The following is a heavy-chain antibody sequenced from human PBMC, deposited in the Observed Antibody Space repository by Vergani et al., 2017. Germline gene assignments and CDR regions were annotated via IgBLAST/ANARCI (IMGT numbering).Heavy chain of an antibody. Sequence: QVQLQQWGGGLLKPSETLSLTCVVNGGSFTSYHWTWIRQSPGEGLDWVGVIDHTGRPDYNPSLKSRLTMSVDKSRNQFSLTLNSVTATDTAIYFCARVNTETNRHLYCDYYMDVWGQGTAVTVS. V-gene: IGHV4-34*01. CDR2: IDHTGRP. CDR1: GGSFTSYH. J-gene: IGHJ6*03. D-gene: IGHD4-11*01. CDR3: ARVNTETNRHLYCDYYMDV.